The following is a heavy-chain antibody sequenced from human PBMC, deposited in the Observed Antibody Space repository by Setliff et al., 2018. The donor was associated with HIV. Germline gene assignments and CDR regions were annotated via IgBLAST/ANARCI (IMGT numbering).Heavy chain of an antibody. Sequence: SETLSLTCAVSGYSISSGYYWGWIRQSPGKGLEWIGSMYHSGSTHYNPSLKSRVTISVDTSKNQFSLKLSSVTAADTAVYYCARVPKTPIAAPYYYYMDVWGKGTTVTVSS. V-gene: IGHV4-38-2*01. J-gene: IGHJ6*03. D-gene: IGHD6-6*01. CDR3: ARVPKTPIAAPYYYYMDV. CDR1: GYSISSGYY. CDR2: MYHSGST.